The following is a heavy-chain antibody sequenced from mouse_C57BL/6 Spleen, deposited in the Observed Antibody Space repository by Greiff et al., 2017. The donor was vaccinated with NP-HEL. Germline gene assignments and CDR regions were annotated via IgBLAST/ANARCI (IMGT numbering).Heavy chain of an antibody. CDR1: GYTFTGYW. CDR2: ILPGSGST. CDR3: ARRTTVVATNAMDY. J-gene: IGHJ4*01. Sequence: VQLQESGAELMKPGASVKLSCKATGYTFTGYWIEWVKQRPGHGLEWIGEILPGSGSTNYTEKFKGKATFTADTSSNTAYMQLSSLTTEDSAIYYCARRTTVVATNAMDYWGQGTSVTVSS. D-gene: IGHD1-1*01. V-gene: IGHV1-9*01.